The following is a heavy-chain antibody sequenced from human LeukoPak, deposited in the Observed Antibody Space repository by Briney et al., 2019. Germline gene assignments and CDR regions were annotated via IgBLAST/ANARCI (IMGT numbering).Heavy chain of an antibody. V-gene: IGHV3-21*01. Sequence: GGSLGLSCAASGFTFNAYSMGWVRQAPGKGLEWVSIISRASESIFYADSVKGRFTISRDNAKNSLYLQMNGLRAEDTAAYYCMRGATDTTRWFDPWGQGTLVTVSS. D-gene: IGHD1-7*01. J-gene: IGHJ5*02. CDR3: MRGATDTTRWFDP. CDR2: ISRASESI. CDR1: GFTFNAYS.